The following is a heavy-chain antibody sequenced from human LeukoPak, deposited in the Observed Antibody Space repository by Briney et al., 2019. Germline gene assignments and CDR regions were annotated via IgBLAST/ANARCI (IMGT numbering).Heavy chain of an antibody. J-gene: IGHJ3*02. D-gene: IGHD3-22*01. CDR1: GGSISSSSYY. CDR2: IYYSEST. Sequence: SETLSLTCTVSGGSISSSSYYWGWIRQPPGKGLEWIGSIYYSESTYYNPSLKSRVTISVDTSKNQFSLKLGSVTAADTAVYYCARRCSYYDRSGSEHVAFDIWGQETMVTVSS. CDR3: ARRCSYYDRSGSEHVAFDI. V-gene: IGHV4-39*01.